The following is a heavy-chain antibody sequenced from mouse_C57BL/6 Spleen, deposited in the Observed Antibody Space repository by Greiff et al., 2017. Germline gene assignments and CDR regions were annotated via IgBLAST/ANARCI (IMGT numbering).Heavy chain of an antibody. CDR3: ARALGSSYVSYYAMDY. V-gene: IGHV3-6*01. Sequence: ESGPGLVKPSQSLSLTCSVTGYSITSGYYWNWLRQFPGNKLEWMGYISYDGSNNYNPSLKNRISITRDTSKNQFFLKLHSVTTEDTATYYCARALGSSYVSYYAMDYWGQGTSVTVSS. D-gene: IGHD1-1*01. CDR2: ISYDGSN. J-gene: IGHJ4*01. CDR1: GYSITSGYY.